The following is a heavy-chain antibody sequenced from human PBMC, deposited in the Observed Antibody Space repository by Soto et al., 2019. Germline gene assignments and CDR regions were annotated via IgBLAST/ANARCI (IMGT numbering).Heavy chain of an antibody. CDR3: ARLVGLKVGIVVRYNIYATDH. J-gene: IGHJ6*01. D-gene: IGHD3-22*01. Sequence: QVHLMQSGAEVKKPGCSVKVSCKASGGTFSSYAISWVRQAPGQGLGWMGGIIPIFGTANYAQKFQDRVTTPADAARRTACMELRSRSSEDTAVYSCARLVGLKVGIVVRYNIYATDHWGEGTTVTAAS. V-gene: IGHV1-69*01. CDR1: GGTFSSYA. CDR2: IIPIFGTA.